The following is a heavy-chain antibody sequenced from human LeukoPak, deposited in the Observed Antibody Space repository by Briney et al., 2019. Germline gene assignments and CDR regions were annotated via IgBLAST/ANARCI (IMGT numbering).Heavy chain of an antibody. V-gene: IGHV4-59*08. CDR2: IYYSGST. J-gene: IGHJ5*02. CDR3: ARHGCGGGSCYFNWFDP. CDR1: GGSISSYY. D-gene: IGHD2-15*01. Sequence: TSETLSLTCTVSGGSISSYYWSWIRQPPGKGLEWIGYIYYSGSTNYNPSLKSRVTISVDTSKNQFSLKLSSVTAADTAMYYCARHGCGGGSCYFNWFDPWGQGTLVTVSS.